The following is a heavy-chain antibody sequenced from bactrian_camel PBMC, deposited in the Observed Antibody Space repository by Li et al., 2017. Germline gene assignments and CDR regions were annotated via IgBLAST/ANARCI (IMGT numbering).Heavy chain of an antibody. Sequence: VQLVESGGGSVQAGGSLRLSCSYTRRPNYVTWFRQGPGDGREGVAGIYTGGGDGYYADAVKGRFTISHDNAKNTAYLQMNSLKPEETAVYYCVLMDVGYWGQGTQVTVS. CDR3: VLMDVGY. J-gene: IGHJ6*01. CDR1: YTRRPNY. CDR2: IYTGGGDG. V-gene: IGHV3S40*01.